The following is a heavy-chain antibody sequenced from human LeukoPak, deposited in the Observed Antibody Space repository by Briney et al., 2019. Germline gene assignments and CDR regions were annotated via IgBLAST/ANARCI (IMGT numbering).Heavy chain of an antibody. D-gene: IGHD6-13*01. CDR3: ARVSIAAAVPPTGNWFDP. J-gene: IGHJ5*02. CDR2: ISAYNGNT. CDR1: GYTFTSYG. Sequence: ASVKVSCKASGYTFTSYGISWVRQAPGQGLEWMGWISAYNGNTNYAQKLQGRVTMTTDTSTSTAYMELRSLRSDDTAVYYCARVSIAAAVPPTGNWFDPWGQGTLVTVSS. V-gene: IGHV1-18*01.